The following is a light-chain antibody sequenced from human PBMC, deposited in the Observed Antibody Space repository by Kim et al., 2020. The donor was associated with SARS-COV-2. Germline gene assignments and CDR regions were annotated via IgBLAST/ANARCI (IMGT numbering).Light chain of an antibody. CDR2: DVS. J-gene: IGLJ1*01. CDR3: CSYAGRYTYV. Sequence: GQSVTISGTGTSSDFGDYDYVSWYQQHPGKAPQLIIYDVSERPSGVPDRFSGSKSGNTASLTISGLQAKDEADYYCCSYAGRYTYVFGSGTKVTVL. CDR1: SSDFGDYDY. V-gene: IGLV2-11*03.